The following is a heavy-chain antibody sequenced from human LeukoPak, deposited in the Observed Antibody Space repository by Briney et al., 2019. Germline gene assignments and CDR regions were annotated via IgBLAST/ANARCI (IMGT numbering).Heavy chain of an antibody. D-gene: IGHD4-17*01. CDR3: AKGTHDYGDYAFLN. V-gene: IGHV3-23*01. CDR1: GFTLSSYA. J-gene: IGHJ4*02. Sequence: PGGSLRLSCAASGFTLSSYAMSWVRQAPGKGLEWVSAISGSGGSTYYADSVKGRFTIFRDNSKNTLYLQMNSLRAEDTAVYYCAKGTHDYGDYAFLNWGQGTLVTVSS. CDR2: ISGSGGST.